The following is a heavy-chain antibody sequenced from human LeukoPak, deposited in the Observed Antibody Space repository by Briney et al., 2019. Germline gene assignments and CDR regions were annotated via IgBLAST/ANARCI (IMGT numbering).Heavy chain of an antibody. CDR1: GYTFTSYD. D-gene: IGHD6-13*01. Sequence: ASAKVSCKASGYTFTSYDINWVRQATGQGLEWMGWMNPNSGNTGYAQKFQGRVTMTRNTPISTAYMELSSLRSEDTAVYYCARSYSSSSSPYNWFDPWGQGTLVTVSS. CDR3: ARSYSSSSSPYNWFDP. V-gene: IGHV1-8*01. J-gene: IGHJ5*02. CDR2: MNPNSGNT.